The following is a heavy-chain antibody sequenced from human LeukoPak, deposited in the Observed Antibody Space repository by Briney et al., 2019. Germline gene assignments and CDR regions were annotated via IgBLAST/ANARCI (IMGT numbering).Heavy chain of an antibody. CDR2: IIPILGIA. CDR1: GGTFSSYA. CDR3: ARRDYDYVWGSYRPLDY. V-gene: IGHV1-69*04. D-gene: IGHD3-16*02. J-gene: IGHJ4*02. Sequence: SVKVSCKASGGTFSSYAISWVQQAPGQGLEWMGRIIPILGIANYAQKFQGRVTITADKSTSTAYMELSSLRSEDTAVYYCARRDYDYVWGSYRPLDYWGQGTLVTVSS.